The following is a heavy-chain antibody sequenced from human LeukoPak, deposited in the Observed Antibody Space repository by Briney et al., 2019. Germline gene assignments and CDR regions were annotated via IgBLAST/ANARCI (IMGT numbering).Heavy chain of an antibody. D-gene: IGHD6-13*01. CDR1: GYDFSTYW. CDR2: IYPADSET. V-gene: IGHV5-51*01. J-gene: IGHJ6*03. CDR3: ARQGAAGKYYYYYMDV. Sequence: GESLKISCKASGYDFSTYWIGWVRQMPGKGLEWMGTIYPADSETRYSPSFQGQVTISADKSINTAYLEWSSLKASDTAIYYCARQGAAGKYYYYYMDVWGKGTTVTVSS.